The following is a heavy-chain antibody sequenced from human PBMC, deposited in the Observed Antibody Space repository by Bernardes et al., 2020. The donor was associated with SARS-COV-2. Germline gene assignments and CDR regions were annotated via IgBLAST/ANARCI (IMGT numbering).Heavy chain of an antibody. V-gene: IGHV3-74*01. CDR3: ARGALSGTYGVGDY. J-gene: IGHJ4*02. CDR2: IKTDGTSP. D-gene: IGHD1-26*01. Sequence: GGSLRLSRAATGFTFSNYWMHWVRQVPGEGLVWVSRIKTDGTSPSYADSVKGRFTISRDNAKNTLYLQMNSLRVEDTAVYYCARGALSGTYGVGDYWGQGTLVTVSS. CDR1: GFTFSNYW.